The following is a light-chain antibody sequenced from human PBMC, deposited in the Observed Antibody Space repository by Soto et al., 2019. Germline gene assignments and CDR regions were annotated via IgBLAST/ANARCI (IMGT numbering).Light chain of an antibody. J-gene: IGKJ2*01. Sequence: EAESTHSPDTLSLSPGQGFTLSCRASENVREYVAWHQQQPGQAPSLLVFGASTRASGVRDRFSGSGSGKYFTLTINRLEPDDLAVYYCHQYDTSPYSFGQWTKVDIK. CDR1: ENVREY. V-gene: IGKV3-20*01. CDR3: HQYDTSPYS. CDR2: GAS.